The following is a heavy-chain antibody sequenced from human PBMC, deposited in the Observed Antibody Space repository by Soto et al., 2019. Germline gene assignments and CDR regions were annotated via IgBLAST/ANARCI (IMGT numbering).Heavy chain of an antibody. CDR2: FDPEDGET. Sequence: ASVKVSCKVSGYTLSELSMHWVRQAPGKGLEWMGGFDPEDGETIYAQKFQGRVTMTEDTSTVTAYMELSSLRSEDTAVYYCATDGDYDILTGYYSGLWFDPWGQGTLVTVSS. V-gene: IGHV1-24*01. J-gene: IGHJ5*02. CDR3: ATDGDYDILTGYYSGLWFDP. D-gene: IGHD3-9*01. CDR1: GYTLSELS.